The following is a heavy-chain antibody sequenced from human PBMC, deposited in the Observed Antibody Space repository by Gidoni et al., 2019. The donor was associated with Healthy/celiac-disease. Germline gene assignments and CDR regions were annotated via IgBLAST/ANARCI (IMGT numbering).Heavy chain of an antibody. Sequence: MSWVRQAPGKGLEWVANIKQDGSEKYYVDSVKGRFTFSRDNAKNSLYLQMNSLRAEDTAVYYCARGGLRLGEPLSVDYWGQGTLVTVSS. CDR3: ARGGLRLGEPLSVDY. CDR2: IKQDGSEK. V-gene: IGHV3-7*01. D-gene: IGHD3-16*01. J-gene: IGHJ4*02.